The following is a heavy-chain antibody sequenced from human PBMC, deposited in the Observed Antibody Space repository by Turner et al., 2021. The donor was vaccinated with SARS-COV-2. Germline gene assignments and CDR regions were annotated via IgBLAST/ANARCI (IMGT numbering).Heavy chain of an antibody. V-gene: IGHV4-39*01. CDR3: ARLYHHDTSGVDF. CDR1: GVSSTGTNFV. J-gene: IGHJ4*02. CDR2: FSYSGST. Sequence: QVPLQESGPGLVKPSETLSLSCTVSGVSSTGTNFVWGWIRQSPGKGLEWMGPFSYSGSTVYNPSFKARVTMSADPSKRQFFLRLTSVTAADTAVYYCARLYHHDTSGVDFWGQGTQVTVSS. D-gene: IGHD3-22*01.